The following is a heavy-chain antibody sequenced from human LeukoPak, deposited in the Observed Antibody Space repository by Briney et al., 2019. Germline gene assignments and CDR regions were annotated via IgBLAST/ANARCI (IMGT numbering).Heavy chain of an antibody. V-gene: IGHV3-64*01. Sequence: GGSLRLSCAASGFTFSSYAMHWVRQAPGKGLEYVSAISSNGGSTYYANSVKGRFTISRDNSKNTLYLQMGSLRAEDMAVYYCARVRLWDPKGNDAFDIWGQGTMVSVSS. CDR1: GFTFSSYA. D-gene: IGHD3-16*01. CDR3: ARVRLWDPKGNDAFDI. CDR2: ISSNGGST. J-gene: IGHJ3*02.